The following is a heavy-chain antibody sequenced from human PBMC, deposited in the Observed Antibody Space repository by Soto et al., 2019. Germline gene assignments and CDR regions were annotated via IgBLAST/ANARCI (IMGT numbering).Heavy chain of an antibody. J-gene: IGHJ6*02. CDR2: ISYDGTNK. CDR3: ARDQNSMLRGIIIHSYYYGMDV. D-gene: IGHD3-10*01. V-gene: IGHV3-30-3*01. CDR1: GFTFTKYA. Sequence: QVHLVESGGGVVQPGTSLRLSCVASGFTFTKYAMHWVRQAPGKGLEWVSLISYDGTNKNYADSVKGRFTVSRDKSTNTVYLQMNSLRPDDTAVYYCARDQNSMLRGIIIHSYYYGMDVWGQGTTVTVSS.